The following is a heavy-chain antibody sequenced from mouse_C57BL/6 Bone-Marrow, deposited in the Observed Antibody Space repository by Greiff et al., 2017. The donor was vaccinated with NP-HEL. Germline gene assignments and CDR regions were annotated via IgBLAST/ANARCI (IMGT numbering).Heavy chain of an antibody. D-gene: IGHD2-1*01. J-gene: IGHJ4*01. Sequence: VQLKQSGAELVRPGASVKLSCTASGFNIKDDYMHWVKQRPEQGLEWIGWIDPENGDTEYASKFQGKATIPADTSSNTAYLQLSSLTSEDTAVYYCTTFYGNYPSFMDYWGQGTSVTVSS. V-gene: IGHV14-4*01. CDR1: GFNIKDDY. CDR3: TTFYGNYPSFMDY. CDR2: IDPENGDT.